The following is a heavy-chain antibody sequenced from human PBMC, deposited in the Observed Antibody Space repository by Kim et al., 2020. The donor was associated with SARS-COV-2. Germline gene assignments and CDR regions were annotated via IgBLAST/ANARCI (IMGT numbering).Heavy chain of an antibody. V-gene: IGHV1-69*04. D-gene: IGHD6-6*01. CDR3: ARDLAARPGDY. J-gene: IGHJ4*02. Sequence: SVKVSCKASGGTFSSYAISWVRQAPGQGLEWMGRIIPILGIANYAQKFQGRVTITADKSTSTAYMELSSLRSEDTAVYYCARDLAARPGDYWGQGTLVTVSS. CDR2: IIPILGIA. CDR1: GGTFSSYA.